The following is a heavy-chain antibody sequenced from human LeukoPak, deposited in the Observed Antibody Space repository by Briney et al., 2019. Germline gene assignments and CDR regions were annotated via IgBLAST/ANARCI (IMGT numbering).Heavy chain of an antibody. J-gene: IGHJ4*02. CDR1: GGSIRSSYYY. D-gene: IGHD1-1*01. CDR3: ASGDNDPLFDY. CDR2: IYDSGST. V-gene: IGHV4-39*07. Sequence: SETLSLTCTVSGGSIRSSYYYWGWIRQPPGKGLEWIGSIYDSGSTYYNPSLQGRVTISLDTSRNQFSLKLSSVTAADTAVYYCASGDNDPLFDYWGQGTLVTVSS.